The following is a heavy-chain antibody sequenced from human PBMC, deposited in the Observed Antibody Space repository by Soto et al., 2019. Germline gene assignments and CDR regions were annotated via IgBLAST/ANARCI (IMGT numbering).Heavy chain of an antibody. Sequence: QVQLVESGGGVVQPGRSLRLSCAASGFTFSSYGMHWVRQAPGKGLEWVAVIWYDGSNKYYADSVKGRFTISRDNSKNTLYLQMNSLRAEDTAVYYCARDGDNGVDTAMAIDYWGQGTLVTVSS. V-gene: IGHV3-33*01. CDR3: ARDGDNGVDTAMAIDY. J-gene: IGHJ4*02. D-gene: IGHD5-18*01. CDR1: GFTFSSYG. CDR2: IWYDGSNK.